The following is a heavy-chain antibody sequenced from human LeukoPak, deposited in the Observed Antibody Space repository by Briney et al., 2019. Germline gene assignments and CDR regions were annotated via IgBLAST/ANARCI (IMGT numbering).Heavy chain of an antibody. D-gene: IGHD3-22*01. CDR2: ISGSGGST. CDR1: GFTFSSYA. Sequence: PGGSLRLSCAASGFTFSSYAMSWVRQAPGKGLEWVSAISGSGGSTYYADSVKGRFTISRDNSKNTLYLQMNSLRAEDTAVYYCAKDRHYYDSSGYPGDYWGQGTLVTVSS. CDR3: AKDRHYYDSSGYPGDY. J-gene: IGHJ4*02. V-gene: IGHV3-23*01.